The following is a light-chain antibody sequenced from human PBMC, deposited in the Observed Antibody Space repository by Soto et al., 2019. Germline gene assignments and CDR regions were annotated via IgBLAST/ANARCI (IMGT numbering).Light chain of an antibody. CDR2: GAS. V-gene: IGKV3-15*01. Sequence: EIMMTQSPATLSVSPGERVTLSCRASQGVASNLAWYQQRPGQAPRLLIYGASTRATGIPARFSGSGSGTEFTLTISSLQSEDFAVYYCQQYNNWPPWTFGQGTKVDIK. CDR3: QQYNNWPPWT. CDR1: QGVASN. J-gene: IGKJ1*01.